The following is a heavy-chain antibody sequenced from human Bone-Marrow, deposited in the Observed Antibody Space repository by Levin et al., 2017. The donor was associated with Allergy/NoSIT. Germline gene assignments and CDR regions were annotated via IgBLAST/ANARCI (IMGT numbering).Heavy chain of an antibody. D-gene: IGHD6-13*01. Sequence: SCAVYGGSFSGYYWSWIRQPPGKGLEWIGEINHSGSTNYNPSLKSRVTISVDTSKNQFSLKLSSVTAADTAVYYCARMQQLVRLDYWGQGTLVTVSS. CDR2: INHSGST. J-gene: IGHJ4*02. V-gene: IGHV4-34*01. CDR1: GGSFSGYY. CDR3: ARMQQLVRLDY.